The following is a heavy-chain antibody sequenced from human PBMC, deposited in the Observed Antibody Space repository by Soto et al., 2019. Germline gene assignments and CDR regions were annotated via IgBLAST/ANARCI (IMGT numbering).Heavy chain of an antibody. Sequence: XETLSLTCTVSGCSLISSIYYWGWIRQPPGKGLEWIGSTYYSGSANYNPSLKSRVTISVDTSKNQFSLELSSLTAADTAVYYCARHGDFWSGSQGYNWFDHWGQGTLVTVSS. J-gene: IGHJ5*02. V-gene: IGHV4-39*01. CDR3: ARHGDFWSGSQGYNWFDH. D-gene: IGHD3-3*01. CDR1: GCSLISSIYY. CDR2: TYYSGSA.